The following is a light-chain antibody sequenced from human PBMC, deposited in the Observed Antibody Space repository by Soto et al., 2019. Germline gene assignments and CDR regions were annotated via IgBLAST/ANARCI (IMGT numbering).Light chain of an antibody. Sequence: EIVLTQSPATLSLSPGERATLSCRASQSVSRYLAWYQQKPGQAPRLLIYDASNRATGIPARFSGSGSGTDFTLTISSLEPEDFAVYYCQQRSSWADPLTFGGGTKVEIK. V-gene: IGKV3-11*01. CDR2: DAS. CDR1: QSVSRY. CDR3: QQRSSWADPLT. J-gene: IGKJ4*01.